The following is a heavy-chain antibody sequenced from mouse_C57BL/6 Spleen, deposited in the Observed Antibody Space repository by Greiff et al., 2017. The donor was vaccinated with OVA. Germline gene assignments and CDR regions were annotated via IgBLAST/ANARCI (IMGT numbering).Heavy chain of an antibody. CDR3: ASPIYYGNYGYYAMDY. J-gene: IGHJ4*01. CDR1: GYSITSGYY. Sequence: ESGPGLVKPSQSLSLTCSVTGYSITSGYYWNWIRQFPGNKLEWMGYISYDGSNNYNPSLKNRISITRDTSKNQFFLKLNSVTTEDTATYYCASPIYYGNYGYYAMDYWGKGTSVTVSS. V-gene: IGHV3-6*01. CDR2: ISYDGSN. D-gene: IGHD2-1*01.